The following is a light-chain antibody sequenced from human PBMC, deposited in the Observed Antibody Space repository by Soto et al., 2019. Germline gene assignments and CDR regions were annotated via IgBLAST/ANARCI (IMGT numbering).Light chain of an antibody. Sequence: QSVLTQPASVSGSPGQSVSISCTGTSSDVGSYNLVSWYQQHPGKAPKVLIFEGSKGPSGVSNRFSASKSGNTASLTISGLQAEDEAYYYCCSYAGSSTLVFGGGTKLT. V-gene: IGLV2-23*01. J-gene: IGLJ2*01. CDR3: CSYAGSSTLV. CDR2: EGS. CDR1: SSDVGSYNL.